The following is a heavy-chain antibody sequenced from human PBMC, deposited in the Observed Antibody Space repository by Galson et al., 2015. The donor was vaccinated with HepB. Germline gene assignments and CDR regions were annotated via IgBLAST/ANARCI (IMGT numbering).Heavy chain of an antibody. CDR2: ISGGGHDT. CDR3: AKYEGTGSYFEY. D-gene: IGHD2-8*02. Sequence: SLRLSCAASGFTFSNYAMTWVRRAPGKGLEWVSTISGGGHDTYYPDSLKGRFTISRDNSENTLSLQMNSLRAEDTAVYYCAKYEGTGSYFEYWGQGTLVTVSS. V-gene: IGHV3-23*01. CDR1: GFTFSNYA. J-gene: IGHJ4*02.